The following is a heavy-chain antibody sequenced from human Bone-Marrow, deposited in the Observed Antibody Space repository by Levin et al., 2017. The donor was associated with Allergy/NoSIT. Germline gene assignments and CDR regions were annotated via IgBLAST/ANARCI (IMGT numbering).Heavy chain of an antibody. CDR3: AKSAALVGAMDAFDV. V-gene: IGHV3-53*01. CDR1: EFIVSSNY. Sequence: SCAASEFIVSSNYMSWVRQAPGKGLDWVSADSGSRTYYADSVKGRFTISRDNSQNTLFLQMNSLRAEDTAVYYCAKSAALVGAMDAFDVWGQGTMVTVSS. D-gene: IGHD1-26*01. J-gene: IGHJ3*01. CDR2: DSGSRT.